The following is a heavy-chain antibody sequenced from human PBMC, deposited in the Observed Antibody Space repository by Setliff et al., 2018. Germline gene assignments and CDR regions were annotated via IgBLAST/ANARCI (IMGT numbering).Heavy chain of an antibody. CDR1: GYTFTQKW. J-gene: IGHJ6*03. V-gene: IGHV5-51*01. CDR3: ARHIAGYADGHYTATYPYYYMDV. D-gene: IGHD4-17*01. CDR2: IYPGDSDI. Sequence: GESLKISCKGSGYTFTQKWIGWVRQMPGKGLEWMGVIYPGDSDIRYSPSFQGQVTISADKSINTAYLQWSSLKASDTATYYCARHIAGYADGHYTATYPYYYMDVWGQGTTVTVSS.